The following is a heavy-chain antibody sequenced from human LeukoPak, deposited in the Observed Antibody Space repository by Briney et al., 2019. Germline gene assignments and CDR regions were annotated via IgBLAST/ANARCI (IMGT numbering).Heavy chain of an antibody. CDR2: ISYDGSNK. V-gene: IGHV3-30*04. J-gene: IGHJ4*02. Sequence: GGSLRLSCAASGFTFSSYAMHWVRQAPGKGLEWVAVISYDGSNKYYADSVKGRFTISRDNSKNTLYLQMNSLRAEDTAVYYCARGPHPYCSGGSCYFDYWGQGTLVTVSS. CDR1: GFTFSSYA. CDR3: ARGPHPYCSGGSCYFDY. D-gene: IGHD2-15*01.